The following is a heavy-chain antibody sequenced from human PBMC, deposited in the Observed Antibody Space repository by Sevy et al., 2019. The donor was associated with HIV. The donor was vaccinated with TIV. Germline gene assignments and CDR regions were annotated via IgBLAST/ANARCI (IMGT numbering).Heavy chain of an antibody. J-gene: IGHJ4*02. Sequence: GGSLRLSCAASGFTFSSYSMNWVRQAPEKGLEWVSYISSSSSTIYYADSVKGRFTISRDNAKNPLYLQTNSLRDEDTAVYYCARDAAHSPTTNYFDYWGQGTLVTVSS. CDR3: ARDAAHSPTTNYFDY. D-gene: IGHD5-12*01. CDR2: ISSSSSTI. CDR1: GFTFSSYS. V-gene: IGHV3-48*02.